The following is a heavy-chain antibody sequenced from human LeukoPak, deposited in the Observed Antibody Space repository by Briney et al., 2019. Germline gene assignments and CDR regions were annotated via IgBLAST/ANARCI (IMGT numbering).Heavy chain of an antibody. CDR3: SRSMWEQQLEKYYYYYMDV. D-gene: IGHD6-13*01. Sequence: SVKVSCKASGGTFSSYAINWVRQAPGQGLEWMGGIVPIFGTVNYAQRFQGRVTITADKSTSIAYMELSRLRSEDTAVYYCSRSMWEQQLEKYYYYYMDVWGNGTTVIVSS. CDR1: GGTFSSYA. CDR2: IVPIFGTV. J-gene: IGHJ6*03. V-gene: IGHV1-69*06.